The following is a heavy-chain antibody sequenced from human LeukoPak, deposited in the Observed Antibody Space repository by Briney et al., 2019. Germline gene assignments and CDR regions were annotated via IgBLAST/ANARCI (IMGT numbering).Heavy chain of an antibody. CDR2: INGYNGNT. D-gene: IGHD6-19*01. J-gene: IGHJ4*02. CDR3: AREGAGSGWPDY. V-gene: IGHV1-18*01. CDR1: GYTFINYG. Sequence: ASVKVSCKASGYTFINYGISWVRRAPGQGLELMGWINGYNGNTNYAQKLQGRVSMTTDTSTNTAYMELRSLRSDDTAEYYCAREGAGSGWPDYWGQGTLVTVSS.